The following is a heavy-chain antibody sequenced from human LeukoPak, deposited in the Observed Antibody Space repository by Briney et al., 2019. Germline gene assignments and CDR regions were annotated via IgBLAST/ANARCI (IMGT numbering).Heavy chain of an antibody. CDR3: ASWVVERSSWYDVGYRGWDY. CDR2: IYYSGST. J-gene: IGHJ4*02. Sequence: SETLSLTCTVSGGSLSSGGYYWSWLRQHPGKGLEWIGYIYYSGSTYYSASLKSRVTISVDTSKNQFSLKLSSVTAADTAVYYCASWVVERSSWYDVGYRGWDYWGQGTLVTVSS. CDR1: GGSLSSGGYY. V-gene: IGHV4-31*03. D-gene: IGHD6-13*01.